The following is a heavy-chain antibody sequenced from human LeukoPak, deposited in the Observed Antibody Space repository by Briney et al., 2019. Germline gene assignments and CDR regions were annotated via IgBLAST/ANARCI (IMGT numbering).Heavy chain of an antibody. Sequence: PGGSLRLSCAASGFTYSSYWMSWVRQAPGKGLEWVANIKQDGSEKYYVDSVKGRFTISRDNTKNSVYLQMNSLRAEDTAVYYCARDFGDSSGWYNDYWGQGTLVIVSS. CDR1: GFTYSSYW. CDR3: ARDFGDSSGWYNDY. CDR2: IKQDGSEK. D-gene: IGHD6-19*01. V-gene: IGHV3-7*01. J-gene: IGHJ4*02.